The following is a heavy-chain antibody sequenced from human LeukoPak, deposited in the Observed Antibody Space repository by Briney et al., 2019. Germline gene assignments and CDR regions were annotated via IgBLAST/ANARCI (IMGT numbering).Heavy chain of an antibody. CDR2: IYYSGST. V-gene: IGHV4-30-4*08. CDR1: GGAISSGDYY. J-gene: IGHJ3*02. Sequence: SQTLSLTCTVSGGAISSGDYYWSWIRQPPGKGLEWIGYIYYSGSTYYNPSLKSRVTISVDTSKNQFSLKLSSVTAADTAVYYCARVLVGGSYYEKWHAFDIWGQGTMVTVSS. D-gene: IGHD1-26*01. CDR3: ARVLVGGSYYEKWHAFDI.